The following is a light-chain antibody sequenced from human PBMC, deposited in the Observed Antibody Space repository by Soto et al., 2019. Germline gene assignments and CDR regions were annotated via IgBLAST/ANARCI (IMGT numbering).Light chain of an antibody. J-gene: IGKJ4*01. CDR2: GAS. V-gene: IGKV3-20*01. CDR1: QSVSITY. Sequence: EIVLTQSPGTLSLSPGERATLSCRASQSVSITYLAWYQQKPGQSPGLLLYGASNRASVIPDRFAGSGSGTDFTLTISRLEHEDFAVYYCQQYGSSPPTFGEGTTVEFK. CDR3: QQYGSSPPT.